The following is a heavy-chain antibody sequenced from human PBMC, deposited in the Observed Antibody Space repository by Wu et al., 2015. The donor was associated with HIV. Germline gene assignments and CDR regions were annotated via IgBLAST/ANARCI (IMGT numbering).Heavy chain of an antibody. J-gene: IGHJ6*02. CDR1: GYTFTNFG. Sequence: QVQLVQSGAEVKKPGASVKVSCKASGYTFTNFGISWVRQAPGQGLEWVGWISAYNGNTNYAQKLQGRVTMTTDTSTSTAYMELRSLRSDDTAVYYCARGMGIRDPRGYYYYYGMDVWGQGTTVTVSS. D-gene: IGHD3-3*02. CDR2: ISAYNGNT. CDR3: ARGMGIRDPRGYYYYYGMDV. V-gene: IGHV1-18*01.